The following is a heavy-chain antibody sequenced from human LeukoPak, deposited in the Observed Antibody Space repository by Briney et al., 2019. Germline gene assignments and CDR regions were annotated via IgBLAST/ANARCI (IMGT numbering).Heavy chain of an antibody. CDR2: ISSSSSYI. V-gene: IGHV3-21*01. Sequence: GGTLRLSCAASGFTFSSYGMNWVRQAPGKGLEWVSSISSSSSYIYYADSVKGRFTISRDNAKNSLYLQMNSLRAEDTAVYYCARDHYDSSGYGYYFDSWGQGTLVTVSS. J-gene: IGHJ4*02. CDR1: GFTFSSYG. D-gene: IGHD3-22*01. CDR3: ARDHYDSSGYGYYFDS.